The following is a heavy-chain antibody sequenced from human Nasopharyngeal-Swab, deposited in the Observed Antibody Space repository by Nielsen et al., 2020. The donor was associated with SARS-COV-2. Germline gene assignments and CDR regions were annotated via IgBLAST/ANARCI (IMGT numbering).Heavy chain of an antibody. Sequence: ASVKVSCKASGYTFTSYGISWVRQAPGQGLEWMGWISAYNGNTNYAQKLQGRVTMTTDTSTSTAYMELRSLRSDDTAVYYCARAPPGGQQWSPRPWGQGTLVTVSS. J-gene: IGHJ5*02. V-gene: IGHV1-18*04. CDR2: ISAYNGNT. CDR1: GYTFTSYG. CDR3: ARAPPGGQQWSPRP. D-gene: IGHD6-19*01.